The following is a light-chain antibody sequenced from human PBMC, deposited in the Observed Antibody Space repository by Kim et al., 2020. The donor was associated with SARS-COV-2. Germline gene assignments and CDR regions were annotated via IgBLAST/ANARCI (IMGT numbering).Light chain of an antibody. V-gene: IGKV1-5*03. CDR2: KAS. Sequence: DIQMTQSPSTLSASVGDRVTITCRASQSISTWLAWYQQKPGKAPKLLIYKASSLESGVPSTFSGSGSGTEFTLTISSLQPDDFATYDCQHYNRYSRTFGQGTKVDIK. J-gene: IGKJ1*01. CDR1: QSISTW. CDR3: QHYNRYSRT.